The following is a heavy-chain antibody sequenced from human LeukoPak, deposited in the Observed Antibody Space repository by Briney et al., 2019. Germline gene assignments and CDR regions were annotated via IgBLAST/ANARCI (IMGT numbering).Heavy chain of an antibody. CDR2: ISSSSSYI. V-gene: IGHV3-21*01. D-gene: IGHD3-16*01. Sequence: PGGSLRLSCAASGFTFSSYSMNWVRQAPGKGLEWASSISSSSSYIYYADSVKGRVTISRDNAKNSLYLQMNSLRAEDTAVYYCARVVDYDTRRYGMDVWGQGTTVTVSS. CDR1: GFTFSSYS. J-gene: IGHJ6*02. CDR3: ARVVDYDTRRYGMDV.